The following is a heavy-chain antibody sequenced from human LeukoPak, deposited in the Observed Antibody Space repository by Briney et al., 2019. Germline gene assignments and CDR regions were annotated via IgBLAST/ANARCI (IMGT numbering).Heavy chain of an antibody. V-gene: IGHV4-34*01. J-gene: IGHJ4*02. CDR2: INYSGRT. D-gene: IGHD3-22*01. CDR3: ARYYYDSSGYRY. CDR1: DGSFSDYY. Sequence: SETLSLTCAVFDGSFSDYYWSWVRQPPGKGLEWIGEINYSGRTNYYPSLTSRATLSIDTSKNQFSLKLSSVTAADTAVYYCARYYYDSSGYRYWGQGTLVTVSS.